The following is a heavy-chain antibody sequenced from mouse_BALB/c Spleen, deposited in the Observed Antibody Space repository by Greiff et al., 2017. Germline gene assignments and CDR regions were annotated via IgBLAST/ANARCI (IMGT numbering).Heavy chain of an antibody. D-gene: IGHD1-2*01. J-gene: IGHJ4*01. V-gene: IGHV3-8*02. Sequence: EVQLQESGPSLVKPSQTLSLTCSVTGDSITSGYWNWIRKFPGNKLEYMGYISYSGSTYYNPSLKSRISITRDTSKNQYYLQLNSVTTEDTATYYCARWRSHYYGYDDYAMDYWGQGTSVTVSS. CDR2: ISYSGST. CDR3: ARWRSHYYGYDDYAMDY. CDR1: GDSITSGY.